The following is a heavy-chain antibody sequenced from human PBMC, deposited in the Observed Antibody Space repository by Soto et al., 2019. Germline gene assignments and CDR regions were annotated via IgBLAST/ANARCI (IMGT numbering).Heavy chain of an antibody. CDR3: AREDSMTTVVTRNAFDI. V-gene: IGHV1-46*01. Sequence: GASVKVSCKASGYTFTSYYMHWVRQAPGQGLEWMGIINPSGGSTSYAQKFQGRVTMTRDTSTSTVYMELSSLRSEDTAVYYCAREDSMTTVVTRNAFDIWGQGTMVTVS. J-gene: IGHJ3*02. D-gene: IGHD4-17*01. CDR2: INPSGGST. CDR1: GYTFTSYY.